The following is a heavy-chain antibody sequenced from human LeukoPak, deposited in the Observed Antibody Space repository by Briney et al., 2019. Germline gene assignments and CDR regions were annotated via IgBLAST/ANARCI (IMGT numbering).Heavy chain of an antibody. J-gene: IGHJ5*02. Sequence: PSETLSLTCTVSGGSISSGGYYWSWIRQHPGKGLEWIGYIYYSGSTYYNPSLKSRVTISVDTSKNQFSLKLSSVTAADTAVYYCARDVHYYDSSEGFDPWGQGTLVTVSS. D-gene: IGHD3-22*01. CDR2: IYYSGST. V-gene: IGHV4-31*03. CDR1: GGSISSGGYY. CDR3: ARDVHYYDSSEGFDP.